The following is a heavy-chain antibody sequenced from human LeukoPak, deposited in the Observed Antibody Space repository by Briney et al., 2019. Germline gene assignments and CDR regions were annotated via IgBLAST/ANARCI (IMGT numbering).Heavy chain of an antibody. Sequence: SETLSLTCAVYGGSFSGYYWSWIRQPPGKGLEWIGEINHSGSTNYNPSLKSRVTISVDTSKNQFSLKLSSVTAADTAVYYCASEKSYSSYYFDYWGQGTLVTVSS. CDR3: ASEKSYSSYYFDY. CDR1: GGSFSGYY. CDR2: INHSGST. J-gene: IGHJ4*02. D-gene: IGHD1-26*01. V-gene: IGHV4-34*01.